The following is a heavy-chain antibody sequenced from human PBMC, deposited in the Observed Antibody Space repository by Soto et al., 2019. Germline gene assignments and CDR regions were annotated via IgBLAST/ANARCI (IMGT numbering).Heavy chain of an antibody. Sequence: VTSSVDEGSSSGYYWSWISKPPGKGLEWIGEINHGGSTNYNPSLKSRVTISVDTSKNQFSLKLSSVTAADTAVYYCARLRGHYYYCMDVWGKGTTVTVSS. CDR1: EGSSSGYY. CDR3: ARLRGHYYYCMDV. CDR2: INHGGST. J-gene: IGHJ6*03. V-gene: IGHV4-34*01.